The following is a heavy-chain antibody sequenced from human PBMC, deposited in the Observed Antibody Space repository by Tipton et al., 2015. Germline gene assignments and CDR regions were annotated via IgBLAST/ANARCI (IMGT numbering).Heavy chain of an antibody. CDR3: ARGTKWLLLLKAFDI. J-gene: IGHJ3*02. CDR1: GGSISSYY. Sequence: TLSLTCTVSGGSISSYYWSWIRQXPGKGLEWIGYIYYSGNTNYNPSLKSRVTISVDTSKNQFSLKLSSVTAADTAVYYCARGTKWLLLLKAFDIWGQGTMVTVSS. V-gene: IGHV4-59*01. CDR2: IYYSGNT. D-gene: IGHD3-22*01.